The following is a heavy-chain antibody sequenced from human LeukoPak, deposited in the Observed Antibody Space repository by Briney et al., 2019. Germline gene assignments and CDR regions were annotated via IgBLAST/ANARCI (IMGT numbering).Heavy chain of an antibody. CDR1: GFTFGSYA. CDR2: ITGIGGST. D-gene: IGHD6-6*01. J-gene: IGHJ4*02. V-gene: IGHV3-23*01. CDR3: ARLLYDRSSPWDY. Sequence: PGGSLRLSCATSGFTFGSYAMTWVRQAPGKGLEWVSGITGIGGSTYYADSVKGRFTISRDNAKNSLYLQMNSLRAEDTAVYYCARLLYDRSSPWDYWGQGTLVTVSS.